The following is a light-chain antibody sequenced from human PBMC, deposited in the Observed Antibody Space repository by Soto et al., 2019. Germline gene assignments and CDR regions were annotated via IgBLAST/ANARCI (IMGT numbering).Light chain of an antibody. CDR3: QQRSYLFT. V-gene: IGKV3-11*01. Sequence: MVLTQSPATPSLSPGERATLSCRASQSVITYLAWYQQQPAHPPRLLIFDVSNRAAGRPARFSGSGSGTDFTNTISIIEPESCEVYYCQQRSYLFTFGPGTNVDIK. J-gene: IGKJ3*01. CDR2: DVS. CDR1: QSVITY.